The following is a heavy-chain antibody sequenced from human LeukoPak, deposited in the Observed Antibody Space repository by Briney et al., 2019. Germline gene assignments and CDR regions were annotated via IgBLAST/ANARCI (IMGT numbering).Heavy chain of an antibody. CDR1: GGSVSSGRDY. CDR3: ARDSGLDV. J-gene: IGHJ6*02. CDR2: IYYSGST. Sequence: SETLSLTCTVSGGSVSSGRDYWSWIRQPPGKGLEWIGFIYYSGSTNYNPSLKSRVTISVDTSKSQFSLNLNSVTAADTAVYYCARDSGLDVWGQGTTVIVSS. D-gene: IGHD3-10*01. V-gene: IGHV4-61*01.